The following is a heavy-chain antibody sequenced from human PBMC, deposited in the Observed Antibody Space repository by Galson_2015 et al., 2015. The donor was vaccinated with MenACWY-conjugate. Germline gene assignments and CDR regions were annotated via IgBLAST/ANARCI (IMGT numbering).Heavy chain of an antibody. CDR2: IIPVFHTT. CDR3: ARPGGDYEQRTFFDY. V-gene: IGHV1-69*13. D-gene: IGHD4-17*01. CDR1: GDSFNTYS. Sequence: SVKVSCKASGDSFNTYSLNWIRQAPGQGPEWLGGIIPVFHTTDYAQRFQGRLTITADESTSTVYMELSSLRSDDTAIYYCARPGGDYEQRTFFDYWRQGTLVTVSS. J-gene: IGHJ4*02.